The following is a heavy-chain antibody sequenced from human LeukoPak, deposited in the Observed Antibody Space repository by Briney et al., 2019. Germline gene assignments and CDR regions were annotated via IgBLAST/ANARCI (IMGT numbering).Heavy chain of an antibody. Sequence: GASVKVSCKASGYTFTSYDINWVRQATGQGLEWMGWMNPNSGNTGYAQKFQGRVTITRDTSASTAYMELGSLRSEDMAVYYCARGYSYGCFDYWGQGTLVTVSS. J-gene: IGHJ4*02. CDR1: GYTFTSYD. CDR2: MNPNSGNT. D-gene: IGHD5-18*01. V-gene: IGHV1-8*01. CDR3: ARGYSYGCFDY.